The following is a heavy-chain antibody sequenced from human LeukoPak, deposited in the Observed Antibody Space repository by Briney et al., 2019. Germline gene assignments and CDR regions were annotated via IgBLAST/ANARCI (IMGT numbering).Heavy chain of an antibody. J-gene: IGHJ4*02. CDR3: VKDFSDVGTYCSSTSCYVAFDY. CDR1: GFTFSSYA. CDR2: ISYDGSNK. Sequence: PGRSLRLSCAASGFTFSSYAMHWVRQAPGKGLEWVAVISYDGSNKYYADSVKGRFTISRDNSKSTLYLQMNSLRAEDTAVYYCVKDFSDVGTYCSSTSCYVAFDYWGQGTLVTVSS. D-gene: IGHD2-2*01. V-gene: IGHV3-30*04.